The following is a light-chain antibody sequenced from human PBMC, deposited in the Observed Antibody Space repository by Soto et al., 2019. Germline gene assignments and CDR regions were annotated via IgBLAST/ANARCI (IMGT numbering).Light chain of an antibody. J-gene: IGKJ5*01. CDR3: QQIYSIPIT. CDR2: AAS. CDR1: QNISSH. Sequence: DIRVTQSPSSLSASVGDRVTITCRTSQNISSHFNWYQQKPGKAPKLLIHAASSLQSGVPSSFSGSGSETDFTLTISRLQPEDFATYFCQQIYSIPITFGQGTRLDIK. V-gene: IGKV1-39*01.